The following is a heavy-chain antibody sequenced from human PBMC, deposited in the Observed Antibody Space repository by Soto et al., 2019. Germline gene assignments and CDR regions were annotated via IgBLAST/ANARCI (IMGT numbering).Heavy chain of an antibody. Sequence: QVQLVQSGAAVKKPGASVKVSCKASGYTFTSYAMHWVRQAPGQRLEWMGWINAGNGNTKYSQMFQGRVTITRDTSASTAYMELSSLRSEDTAVYYCASSYYYDSSGYYSLYYYYGMDVWGQGTTVTVSS. CDR3: ASSYYYDSSGYYSLYYYYGMDV. CDR2: INAGNGNT. J-gene: IGHJ6*02. CDR1: GYTFTSYA. D-gene: IGHD3-22*01. V-gene: IGHV1-3*01.